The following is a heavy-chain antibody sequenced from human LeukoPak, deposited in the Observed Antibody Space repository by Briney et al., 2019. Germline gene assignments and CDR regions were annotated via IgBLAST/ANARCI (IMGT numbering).Heavy chain of an antibody. CDR1: GYSISSGYW. J-gene: IGHJ6*03. D-gene: IGHD1-26*01. CDR2: IYHSGST. V-gene: IGHV4-38-2*02. Sequence: SETLSLTCTVSGYSISSGYWWGWIRQPPGKGLEWIGSIYHSGSTYYHPSLKSRVTMSVDTSRNQFSLKLSSVTAADTAVYYCARGRHEWDDYYYYMDVWGKGTTVTVSS. CDR3: ARGRHEWDDYYYYMDV.